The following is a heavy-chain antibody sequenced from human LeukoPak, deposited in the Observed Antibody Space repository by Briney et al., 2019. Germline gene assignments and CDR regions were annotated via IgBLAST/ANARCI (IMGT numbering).Heavy chain of an antibody. D-gene: IGHD6-19*01. CDR1: GDSISSNSYS. Sequence: SETLSLTCTVSGDSISSNSYSWGWIRQPPGKGLEWIGSIYYSGTTYYNPSLRSRVTISVDTSKNEFSLKLSSVTAADTAVYYCARTSTSGWDFDYWGQGTLVTVSS. CDR3: ARTSTSGWDFDY. V-gene: IGHV4-39*01. J-gene: IGHJ4*02. CDR2: IYYSGTT.